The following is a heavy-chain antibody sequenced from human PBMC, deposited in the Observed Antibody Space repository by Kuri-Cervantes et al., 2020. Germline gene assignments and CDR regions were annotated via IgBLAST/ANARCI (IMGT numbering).Heavy chain of an antibody. J-gene: IGHJ4*02. V-gene: IGHV3-30*03. CDR2: ISYDGSNK. Sequence: GESLKISCAASGFTFSSYSMNWVRQAPGKGLEWVAVISYDGSNKYYADSVKGRFTISRDNSKNTLYLQMNSLRAEDTAVYYCASGEEIVVAPQGYWGQGTLVTVSS. CDR3: ASGEEIVVAPQGY. CDR1: GFTFSSYS. D-gene: IGHD3-22*01.